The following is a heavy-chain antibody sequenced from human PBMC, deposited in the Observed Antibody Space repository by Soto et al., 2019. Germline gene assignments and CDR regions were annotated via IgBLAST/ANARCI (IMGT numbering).Heavy chain of an antibody. CDR2: ISYDGSNK. D-gene: IGHD6-19*01. V-gene: IGHV3-30*03. CDR3: ARDEGGSSGWYSKFDY. Sequence: QVQLVESGGGVVQPGRSLRLSCAASGFTFSSYGMHWVRQAPGKGLEWVAVISYDGSNKYYADSVKGRFTISRDNSKNTLYLQMNSLRAEDTAVYYCARDEGGSSGWYSKFDYWGQGTLVTVSS. CDR1: GFTFSSYG. J-gene: IGHJ4*02.